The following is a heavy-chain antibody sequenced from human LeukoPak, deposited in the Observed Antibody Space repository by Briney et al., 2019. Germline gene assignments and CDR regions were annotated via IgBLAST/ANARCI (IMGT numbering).Heavy chain of an antibody. CDR2: ISGGGGST. CDR1: GFTFSTSD. J-gene: IGHJ5*02. Sequence: GGSLRLSCAASGFTFSTSDMSWVRQAPGKGLEWVSAISGGGGSTHYADSVKGRFAISRDNSKNTLYLQMNNLRADDTAVYYCTKLYTAWFDPWGQGTLVTVSS. D-gene: IGHD5-18*01. CDR3: TKLYTAWFDP. V-gene: IGHV3-23*01.